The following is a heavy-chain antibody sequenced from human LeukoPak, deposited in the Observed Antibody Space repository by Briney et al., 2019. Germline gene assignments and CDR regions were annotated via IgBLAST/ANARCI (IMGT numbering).Heavy chain of an antibody. D-gene: IGHD1-26*01. V-gene: IGHV4-30-2*01. CDR2: IYHGGST. Sequence: PSETLSLTCAVSGGSISSGDYSWSWIRQPPGKGLEWIGYIYHGGSTYYNPSLKSRVTISVDTSKNQFSLKLSSVTAADTAVYYCARDQGAVGAMNMYYYYYGMDVWGQGTTVTVSS. CDR3: ARDQGAVGAMNMYYYYYGMDV. J-gene: IGHJ6*02. CDR1: GGSISSGDYS.